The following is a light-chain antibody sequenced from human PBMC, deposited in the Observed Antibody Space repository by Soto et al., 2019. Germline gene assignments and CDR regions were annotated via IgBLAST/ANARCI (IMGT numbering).Light chain of an antibody. CDR3: QQSYSTPGT. V-gene: IGKV1-39*01. Sequence: ILMTQSPSSLSASVGDRVTITCRASQSISSYLNWYQQKPGKAPKLLIYAASSLQSGVPSRFSGSGSGTDFTLTISSLQPEDFATYYCQQSYSTPGTFGPGTKVDIK. J-gene: IGKJ3*01. CDR1: QSISSY. CDR2: AAS.